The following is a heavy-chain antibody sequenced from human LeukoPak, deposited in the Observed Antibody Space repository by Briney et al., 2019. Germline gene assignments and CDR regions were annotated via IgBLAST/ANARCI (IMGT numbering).Heavy chain of an antibody. D-gene: IGHD2-15*01. CDR3: ARGAVSRDCSGGNCYHFDI. J-gene: IGHJ3*02. CDR2: MNPSSGNT. V-gene: IGHV1-8*01. CDR1: GYTFTSD. Sequence: EASVKVSCKAPGYTFTSDINWVRQATGQGLEWMGWMNPSSGNTDYAPKFQGRVTMTRDISIRTAYMELSSLRSEDTAVYYCARGAVSRDCSGGNCYHFDIWGQGTMVTVSS.